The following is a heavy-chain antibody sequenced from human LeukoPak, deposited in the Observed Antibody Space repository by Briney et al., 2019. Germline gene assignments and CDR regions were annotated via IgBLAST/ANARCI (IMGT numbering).Heavy chain of an antibody. CDR1: GYTFTDYY. J-gene: IGHJ3*02. CDR3: ARGEAGGSPPFYVTRMGAFDI. D-gene: IGHD2/OR15-2a*01. Sequence: GASVKVSCKASGYTFTDYYIHWVRQAPGQGLEWMGWIDPKSGGTNYAQKFQGRVTMTRDTSISTAYMELSRLRSDDTAVYYCARGEAGGSPPFYVTRMGAFDIWGQGTMVTVSS. CDR2: IDPKSGGT. V-gene: IGHV1-2*02.